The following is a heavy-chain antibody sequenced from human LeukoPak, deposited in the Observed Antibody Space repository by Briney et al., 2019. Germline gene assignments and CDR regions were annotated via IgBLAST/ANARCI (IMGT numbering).Heavy chain of an antibody. Sequence: TGGSLRLSCAVSGFTLTNYAVHWVRQAPGKGLECLAVMSYDGMNKYLADSVKGRFSVSRDISKDTLYLQMDSLRAEDTAVYYCARQGHSDLLTGYSPVEYYYYYMDVWGKGTTVTVSS. D-gene: IGHD3-9*01. V-gene: IGHV3-30*04. CDR2: MSYDGMNK. CDR3: ARQGHSDLLTGYSPVEYYYYYMDV. J-gene: IGHJ6*03. CDR1: GFTLTNYA.